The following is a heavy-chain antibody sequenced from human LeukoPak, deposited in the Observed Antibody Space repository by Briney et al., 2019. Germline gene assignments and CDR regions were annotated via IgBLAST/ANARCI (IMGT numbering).Heavy chain of an antibody. CDR2: FYYSGST. Sequence: PSETLSLTCAVSGASISTYYWSWFRQPPGKGLEWIGYFYYSGSTNYNPSLENRVTISVDTSKKQFSLKLSSVTAADTAVYYCARHKETCSGDYCYLDYFDYWGQGTLVTVSS. J-gene: IGHJ4*02. V-gene: IGHV4-59*08. D-gene: IGHD2-15*01. CDR3: ARHKETCSGDYCYLDYFDY. CDR1: GASISTYY.